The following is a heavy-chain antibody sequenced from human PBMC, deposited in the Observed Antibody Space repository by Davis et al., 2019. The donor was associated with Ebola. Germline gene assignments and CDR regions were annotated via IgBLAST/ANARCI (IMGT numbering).Heavy chain of an antibody. CDR2: INPKTGGT. CDR1: GYTLTDYY. D-gene: IGHD2-15*01. V-gene: IGHV1-2*02. J-gene: IGHJ4*02. Sequence: ASVKVSCKAPGYTLTDYYMHWVRQAPGQGPEWMGWINPKTGGTGSAQKFQGRVTMTRDRSINTAYMELNSLTSDDTATYFCASGDTHEFWGRGTLITVSS. CDR3: ASGDTHEF.